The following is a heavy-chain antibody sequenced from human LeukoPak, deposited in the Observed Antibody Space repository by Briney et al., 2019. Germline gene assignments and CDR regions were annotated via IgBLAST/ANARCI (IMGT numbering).Heavy chain of an antibody. D-gene: IGHD3-16*01. V-gene: IGHV3-23*01. CDR1: GFTFSSYG. J-gene: IGHJ1*01. Sequence: AGGSLRLSCAASGFTFSSYGMSWVRQAPGKGLEWVSAISGSGGSTYYADSVKGRFTISRDNFKNTVSLQLNSLRAEDTAMYYCAKDDDWGRFNHWGQGTLVTVSS. CDR2: ISGSGGST. CDR3: AKDDDWGRFNH.